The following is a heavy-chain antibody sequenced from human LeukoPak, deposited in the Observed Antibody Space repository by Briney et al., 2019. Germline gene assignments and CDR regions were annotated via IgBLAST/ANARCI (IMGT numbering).Heavy chain of an antibody. CDR1: GFTFSSYG. CDR3: AKDSSGSYYHSDY. J-gene: IGHJ4*02. Sequence: GGSLRLSCAASGFTFSSYGLSWVRQAPGKGLEWVSAISGSGGSTYYADSVKGRFTISRDNSKNTLYLQMNSLRAEDTAVYYCAKDSSGSYYHSDYWGQGTLVTVSS. D-gene: IGHD1-26*01. V-gene: IGHV3-23*01. CDR2: ISGSGGST.